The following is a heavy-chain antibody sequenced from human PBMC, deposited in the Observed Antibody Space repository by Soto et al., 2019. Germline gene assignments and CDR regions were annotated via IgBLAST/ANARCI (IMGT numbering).Heavy chain of an antibody. D-gene: IGHD5-12*01. V-gene: IGHV1-69*05. CDR1: GGTFSSYA. J-gene: IGHJ4*02. Sequence: SVKVSCKASGGTFSSYAISWVRQAPGQGLEWMGGIIPIFGTANYAQKFQGRVTMTRNTSISTAYMELSSLRTEDTAVYYCATKAKRWLQQPFDYWGQGTLVTVSS. CDR2: IIPIFGTA. CDR3: ATKAKRWLQQPFDY.